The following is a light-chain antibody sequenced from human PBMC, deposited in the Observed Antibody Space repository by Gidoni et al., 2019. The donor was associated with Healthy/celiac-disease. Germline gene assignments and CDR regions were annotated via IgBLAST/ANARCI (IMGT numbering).Light chain of an antibody. CDR2: RNN. J-gene: IGLJ3*02. CDR3: AAWDDSLSGRV. V-gene: IGLV1-47*01. Sequence: QSLLTQPPSASGTPGPRVTSSCSGSSSNRGSNYVYWYQQLPGTAPKLLIYRNNQRPSGVPDRFSGSKSGTSASLAISGLRSEDEADYYCAAWDDSLSGRVFGGGTKLTVL. CDR1: SSNRGSNY.